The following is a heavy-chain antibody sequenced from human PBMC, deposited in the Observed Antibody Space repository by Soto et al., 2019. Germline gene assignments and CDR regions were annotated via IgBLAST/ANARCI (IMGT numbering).Heavy chain of an antibody. D-gene: IGHD2-21*02. CDR3: ARDAKGVTTPFEY. J-gene: IGHJ4*02. CDR1: GGTFSGYA. Sequence: QVQLVQSGAEVKKPGSSVKVSCKASGGTFSGYAISWVRQAPGQGLEGMGGIIPIFGTTSYSQKFQGRLTIAADDSTSTAYMQLSSLRSEDTDVYYCARDAKGVTTPFEYWGQGTLVTVSS. V-gene: IGHV1-69*01. CDR2: IIPIFGTT.